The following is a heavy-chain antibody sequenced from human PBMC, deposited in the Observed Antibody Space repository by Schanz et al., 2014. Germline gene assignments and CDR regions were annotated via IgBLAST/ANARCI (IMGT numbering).Heavy chain of an antibody. D-gene: IGHD3-22*01. CDR2: ISGNSYSL. CDR3: AKSYDTSGYSGFDY. Sequence: EVQLVESGGGLVQPGRSLRLSCAASGFIFEDYAMYWVRQAPGKGLEWVSGISGNSYSLLYADSVQGRFTISRDNSKNMLYLQMNSLRGEDTAVYFCAKSYDTSGYSGFDYGGQGALVTVSS. J-gene: IGHJ4*02. CDR1: GFIFEDYA. V-gene: IGHV3-9*01.